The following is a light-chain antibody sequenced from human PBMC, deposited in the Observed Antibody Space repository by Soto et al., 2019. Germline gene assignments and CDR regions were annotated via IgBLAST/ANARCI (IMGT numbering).Light chain of an antibody. V-gene: IGLV2-8*01. Sequence: QSVLPQPPSASGSPGHSVTISCTGTSSDVGGYNYVSWYQQHPGKAPKLMIYEVSKRPSGVPDRFSGSKSGNTASLTVSGLQAEDGADYYCSSYAGSNNPYVFGTGTKVTVL. CDR1: SSDVGGYNY. J-gene: IGLJ1*01. CDR2: EVS. CDR3: SSYAGSNNPYV.